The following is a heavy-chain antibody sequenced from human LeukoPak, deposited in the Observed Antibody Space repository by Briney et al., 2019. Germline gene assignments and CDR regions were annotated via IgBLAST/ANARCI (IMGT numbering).Heavy chain of an antibody. CDR1: GDTFSSNSAD. CDR2: TYYRSKWYN. D-gene: IGHD5-24*01. Sequence: SQTLSLTCAISGDTFSSNSADWIWLRQSPSRGLEWLGRTYYRSKWYNDYAVSMKSRITINPDTTKNPFSLQLNSVTPEDTAVYYCARDLGDGYNWFDPWGQGTLVTVSS. V-gene: IGHV6-1*01. J-gene: IGHJ5*02. CDR3: ARDLGDGYNWFDP.